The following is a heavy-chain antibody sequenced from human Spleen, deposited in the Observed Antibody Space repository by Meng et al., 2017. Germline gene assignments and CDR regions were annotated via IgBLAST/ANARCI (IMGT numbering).Heavy chain of an antibody. CDR3: ARSKSRMDV. CDR1: GYTFTGYF. CDR2: INPNSGDT. Sequence: ASVKVSCKASGYTFTGYFVNWVRQAPGQGLEWLGRINPNSGDTNYAQKFQGRVTMTRDTSISTAYMELSSLRSEDTAVYYCARSKSRMDVWGQGTTVTVSS. V-gene: IGHV1-2*06. J-gene: IGHJ6*02.